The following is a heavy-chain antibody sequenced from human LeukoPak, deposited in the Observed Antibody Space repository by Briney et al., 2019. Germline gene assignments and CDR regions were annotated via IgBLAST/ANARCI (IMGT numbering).Heavy chain of an antibody. CDR1: GGTFSSYA. Sequence: SVKVSCKASGGTFSSYAISWVRQAPGQGLEWMGGIIPIFGTANYAQKFQGRVTITADESTSRAYMELSSLRSEDTAVYYCARAEYSSSWFDYWGQGTLVTVSS. J-gene: IGHJ4*02. CDR2: IIPIFGTA. V-gene: IGHV1-69*13. D-gene: IGHD6-13*01. CDR3: ARAEYSSSWFDY.